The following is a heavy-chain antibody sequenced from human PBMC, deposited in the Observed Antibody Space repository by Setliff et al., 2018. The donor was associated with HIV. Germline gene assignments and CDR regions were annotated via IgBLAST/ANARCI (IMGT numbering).Heavy chain of an antibody. D-gene: IGHD3-3*01. V-gene: IGHV1-69-2*01. CDR1: GYTFPDYY. J-gene: IGHJ5*02. CDR3: ARGHLDYNFWDEVLGNWFDP. CDR2: IDPDRGDT. Sequence: ASVKVSCKVSGYTFPDYYMQWVRQAPGKGLEWMGLIDPDRGDTVYAEKFQGRVTITADRSIDIAYMKLSGLRSEDTAMYYCARGHLDYNFWDEVLGNWFDPWGQGTLVTVSS.